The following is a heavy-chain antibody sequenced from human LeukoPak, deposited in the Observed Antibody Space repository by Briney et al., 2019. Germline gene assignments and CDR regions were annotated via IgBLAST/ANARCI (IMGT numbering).Heavy chain of an antibody. CDR3: ARGGAGYCSSTSCYSTLAFDY. CDR2: INHSGST. Sequence: SETLSLTCAVYGGSFSGYYWSWIRQPPGKGLEWIGEINHSGSTNYNPSLKSRVTISVDTSKNQFSLKLSSVTAADTAVYYCARGGAGYCSSTSCYSTLAFDYWGQGTLVTVSS. V-gene: IGHV4-34*01. CDR1: GGSFSGYY. D-gene: IGHD2-2*02. J-gene: IGHJ4*02.